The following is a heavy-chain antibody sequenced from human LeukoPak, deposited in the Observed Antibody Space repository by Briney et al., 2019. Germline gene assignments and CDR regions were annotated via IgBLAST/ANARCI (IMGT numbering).Heavy chain of an antibody. CDR3: ARHEDSGSYFNGFDI. Sequence: PSETLSLTCTVSGGSISIYYWSWIRQPPGKGLEWIAYIYYTGRTNYNPSLKSRVTISVDTSKNQFSLKLSSVTAADTAVYYCARHEDSGSYFNGFDIWGQGTMVTVSS. CDR1: GGSISIYY. J-gene: IGHJ3*02. V-gene: IGHV4-59*08. D-gene: IGHD1-26*01. CDR2: IYYTGRT.